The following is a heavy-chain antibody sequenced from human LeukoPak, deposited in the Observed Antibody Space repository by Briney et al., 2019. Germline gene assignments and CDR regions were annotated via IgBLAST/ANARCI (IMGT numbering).Heavy chain of an antibody. CDR2: FDPEDGET. Sequence: ASVKVSCKVSGYTLTELSMHWVRQAPGKGLEWMGGFDPEDGETIYAQKFQGRVTMTRTTSINTAYMELSGLRSADTAVYYCARGASRSFDYWGQGTLVTVSS. J-gene: IGHJ4*02. V-gene: IGHV1-24*01. CDR3: ARGASRSFDY. CDR1: GYTLTELS.